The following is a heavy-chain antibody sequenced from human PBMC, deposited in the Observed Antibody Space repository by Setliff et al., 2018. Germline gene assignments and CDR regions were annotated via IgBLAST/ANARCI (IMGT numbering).Heavy chain of an antibody. V-gene: IGHV1-69*02. CDR3: ASRKYYYDSSGYYYGDAFDI. D-gene: IGHD3-22*01. J-gene: IGHJ3*02. Sequence: SVKVSCKASGGTFSSYTISWVRQAPGQGLEWMGRIIPILGIANYAQKFQGRVTITTDESTSTAYMELSSLRSEDTAVYYCASRKYYYDSSGYYYGDAFDIWGQGTMVTVSS. CDR1: GGTFSSYT. CDR2: IIPILGIA.